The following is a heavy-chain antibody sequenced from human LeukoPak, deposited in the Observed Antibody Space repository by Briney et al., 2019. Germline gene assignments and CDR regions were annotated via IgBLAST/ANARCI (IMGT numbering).Heavy chain of an antibody. CDR1: GFTFSSYS. D-gene: IGHD4-17*01. CDR3: AKSIALTTYYFDY. J-gene: IGHJ4*02. Sequence: PGGSLRLSCAASGFTFSSYSMNWVRQAPGKGLEWVSYISSSSSTIYYADSVKGRFTISRDNSRNTLYLQMNSLRAEDTAVYYCAKSIALTTYYFDYWGQGALVTVAS. CDR2: ISSSSSTI. V-gene: IGHV3-48*01.